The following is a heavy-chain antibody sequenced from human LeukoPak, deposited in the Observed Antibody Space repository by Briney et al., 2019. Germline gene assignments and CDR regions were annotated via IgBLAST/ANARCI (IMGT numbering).Heavy chain of an antibody. CDR2: IIPILGIA. J-gene: IGHJ4*02. D-gene: IGHD6-19*01. CDR1: GGTFSSYA. CDR3: ATDLLAGTSSLLYYFDY. Sequence: SVKVSCKASGGTFSSYAISWVRQAPGQGLEWMGRIIPILGIANYAQKFQGRVTITADKSTSTAYMELSSLRSEDTAVYYCATDLLAGTSSLLYYFDYWGQGTLVTVSS. V-gene: IGHV1-69*04.